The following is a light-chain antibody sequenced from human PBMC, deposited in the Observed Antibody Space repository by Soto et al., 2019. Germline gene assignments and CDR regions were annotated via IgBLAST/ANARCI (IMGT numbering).Light chain of an antibody. Sequence: PGARATLSCRASQNVGSNFLAWYQQKPGQAPRLLIYDASTRATGIPDRFSGSGSGTDFTLTISRLEPEDFAVYYCQRYGGTPGTFGQGTKVEIK. J-gene: IGKJ1*01. CDR1: QNVGSNF. CDR3: QRYGGTPGT. V-gene: IGKV3-20*01. CDR2: DAS.